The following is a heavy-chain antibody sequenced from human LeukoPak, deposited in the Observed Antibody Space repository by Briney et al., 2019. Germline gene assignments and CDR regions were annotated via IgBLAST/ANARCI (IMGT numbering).Heavy chain of an antibody. J-gene: IGHJ6*02. CDR2: IRGSGGST. CDR1: GFTFSNYA. D-gene: IGHD2-2*01. CDR3: AKDLGVIIVPYAIDYYGLDV. Sequence: PGGSLRLSCAASGFTFSNYAMSWVRQAPGKGLEWVSTIRGSGGSTYYADSVKGRFTISRDNSKNTLFLQMNSLRAEDTAVYYCAKDLGVIIVPYAIDYYGLDVWGQGTKVTVSS. V-gene: IGHV3-23*01.